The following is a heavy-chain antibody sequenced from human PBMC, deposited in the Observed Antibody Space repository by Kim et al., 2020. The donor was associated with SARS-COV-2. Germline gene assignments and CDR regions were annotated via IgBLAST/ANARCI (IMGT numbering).Heavy chain of an antibody. CDR3: ARDHPGEYDFWSGYSPNWFDP. D-gene: IGHD3-3*01. CDR1: GFTFSSYG. J-gene: IGHJ5*02. V-gene: IGHV3-33*01. Sequence: GGSLRLSCAASGFTFSSYGMHWVRQAPGKGLEWVAVIWYDGSNKYYADSVKGRFTISRDNSKNTLYLQMNSLRAEDTAVYYCARDHPGEYDFWSGYSPNWFDPWGQGTLVTVSS. CDR2: IWYDGSNK.